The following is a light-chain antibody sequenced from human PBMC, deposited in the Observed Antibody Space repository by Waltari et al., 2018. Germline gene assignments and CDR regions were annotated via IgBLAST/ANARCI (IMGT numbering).Light chain of an antibody. CDR1: SSDVGGYNY. CDR3: SSYTSSSTPVV. CDR2: EVS. J-gene: IGLJ2*01. V-gene: IGLV2-14*01. Sequence: QSALTQPASVSGSPGQSITISCTGTSSDVGGYNYVSWYQQHPGKAPKLVIYEVSNRPSAFSNPFGGSTSGHTASLTISGLPAEDEADYYCSSYTSSSTPVVFGGGTKLTVL.